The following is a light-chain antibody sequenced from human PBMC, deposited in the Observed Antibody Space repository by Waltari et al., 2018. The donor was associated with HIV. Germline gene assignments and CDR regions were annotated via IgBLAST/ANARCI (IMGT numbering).Light chain of an antibody. CDR3: QSYDSSLGGSV. V-gene: IGLV1-40*01. J-gene: IGLJ2*01. CDR2: DNN. Sequence: QSVLTQPPSVSGAPGQRVTISCTGSSSNIGADYDVHWYQHLPGTAPKLLIYDNNNRPSGVPDRVSGSKSGPSASLAITGLQAEDEADYYCQSYDSSLGGSVFGGGTKVTVL. CDR1: SSNIGADYD.